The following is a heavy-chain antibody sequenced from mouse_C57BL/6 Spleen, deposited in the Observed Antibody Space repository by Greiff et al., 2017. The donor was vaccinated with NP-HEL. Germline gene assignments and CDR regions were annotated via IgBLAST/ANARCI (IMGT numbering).Heavy chain of an antibody. V-gene: IGHV1-15*01. Sequence: VQLQQSGAELVRPGASVTLSCKASGYTFTDYEMHWVKQTPVHGLEWIGAIDPETGGTAYNQKFKGKAILTADKSSSTAYMELRSLTSEDSAVYYCTRSIMTTVVATGYFDYWGQGTTLTVSS. D-gene: IGHD1-1*01. CDR1: GYTFTDYE. CDR3: TRSIMTTVVATGYFDY. CDR2: IDPETGGT. J-gene: IGHJ2*01.